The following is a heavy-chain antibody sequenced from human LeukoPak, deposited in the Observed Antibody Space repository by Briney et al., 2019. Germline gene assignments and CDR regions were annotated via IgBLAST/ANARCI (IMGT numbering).Heavy chain of an antibody. Sequence: GGSLRLSCADSGFTFTSSWMHWVRQAPGKGLVWVSRIKSDGSGATYADSVKGRFTISRDNAKNTLYLQMNSLRAEDTAVYYCARAFVIGSRNDAFDIWGQGTMVTVSS. CDR2: IKSDGSGA. CDR1: GFTFTSSW. CDR3: ARAFVIGSRNDAFDI. D-gene: IGHD1-26*01. J-gene: IGHJ3*02. V-gene: IGHV3-74*03.